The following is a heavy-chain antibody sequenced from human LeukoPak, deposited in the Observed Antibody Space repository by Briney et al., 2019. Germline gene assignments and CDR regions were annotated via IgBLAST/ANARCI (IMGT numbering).Heavy chain of an antibody. D-gene: IGHD1-26*01. V-gene: IGHV1-69*13. CDR2: IIPIFGTP. J-gene: IGHJ6*02. Sequence: SVKVSCTTSGGTFSSYAISWVRQAPGQGLEWMGGIIPIFGTPSYAQKFQGRVTITADESTSTAYMELSSLRSEDTAVYYCARGDLVGATTYYYYGMDVWGQGTTVTVSS. CDR3: ARGDLVGATTYYYYGMDV. CDR1: GGTFSSYA.